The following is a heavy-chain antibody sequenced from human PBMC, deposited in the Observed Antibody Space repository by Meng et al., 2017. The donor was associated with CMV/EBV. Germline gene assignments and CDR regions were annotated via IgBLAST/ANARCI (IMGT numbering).Heavy chain of an antibody. CDR2: IRYDGSNK. D-gene: IGHD3-10*01. CDR3: AKDQGEVEYYYGSVEYTPDDYYFDY. V-gene: IGHV3-30*02. Sequence: GESLKISYAASGFTFSSYGMHWVRQAPGKGLEWVAFIRYDGSNKYYADSVKGRFTISRDNSKNTLYLQMNSLRAEDTAVYYCAKDQGEVEYYYGSVEYTPDDYYFDYWGQGTLVTVSS. CDR1: GFTFSSYG. J-gene: IGHJ4*02.